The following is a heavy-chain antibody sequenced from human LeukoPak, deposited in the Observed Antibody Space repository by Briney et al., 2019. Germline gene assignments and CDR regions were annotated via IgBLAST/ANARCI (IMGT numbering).Heavy chain of an antibody. V-gene: IGHV4-34*01. Sequence: SETLSLTCAVYGGSFSGYYWSWIRQPPGKGLEWIGEINHSGSTNYNPSLKSRVTISVDTSKNQFSLKLSSVTAADTAVYYCARVFARLRDGYNEWFFDYWGQGTLVTVSS. J-gene: IGHJ4*02. D-gene: IGHD5-24*01. CDR1: GGSFSGYY. CDR2: INHSGST. CDR3: ARVFARLRDGYNEWFFDY.